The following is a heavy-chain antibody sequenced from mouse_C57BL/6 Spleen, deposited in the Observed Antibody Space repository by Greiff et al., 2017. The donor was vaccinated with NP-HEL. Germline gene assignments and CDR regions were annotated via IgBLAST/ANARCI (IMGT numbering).Heavy chain of an antibody. V-gene: IGHV5-17*01. CDR1: GFTFSDYG. D-gene: IGHD2-5*01. CDR2: ISSGSSTI. Sequence: EVMLVESGGGLVKPGGSLKLSCAASGFTFSDYGMHWVRQAPEKGLEWVAYISSGSSTIYYADTVKGRFTISRDNAKNTLFLQMTSLRSEDTAMYYCARSLYSNYYYFDYWGQGTTLTVSS. J-gene: IGHJ2*01. CDR3: ARSLYSNYYYFDY.